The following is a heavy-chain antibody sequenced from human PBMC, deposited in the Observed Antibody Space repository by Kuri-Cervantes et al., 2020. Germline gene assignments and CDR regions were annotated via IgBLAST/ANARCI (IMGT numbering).Heavy chain of an antibody. CDR3: ARDGPDRTGYYLDS. V-gene: IGHV1-2*02. D-gene: IGHD3-22*01. J-gene: IGHJ4*02. CDR2: INPNSGGT. CDR1: GYTFTGYY. Sequence: ASVQVSCKASGYTFTGYYMNWVRQAPGQGREWLGWINPNSGGTNYAQKFQGRVTMTRYTSISTAYMEQSRLGSDDAAVYYCARDGPDRTGYYLDSWGQGTPVTVSS.